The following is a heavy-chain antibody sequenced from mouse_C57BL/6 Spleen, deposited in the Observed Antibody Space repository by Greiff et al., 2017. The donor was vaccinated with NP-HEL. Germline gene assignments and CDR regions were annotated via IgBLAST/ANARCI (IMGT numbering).Heavy chain of an antibody. Sequence: QVQLQQSGAELVKPGASVKLSCKASGYTFTSYWMHWVKQRPGQGLEWIGMIHPNSGSTNYNEKFKSKATLTVDKSSSTAYMQLSSLTSEDSAVYYCARIYYDYDGYWGQGTTLTVSS. J-gene: IGHJ2*01. CDR2: IHPNSGST. CDR3: ARIYYDYDGY. CDR1: GYTFTSYW. V-gene: IGHV1-64*01. D-gene: IGHD2-4*01.